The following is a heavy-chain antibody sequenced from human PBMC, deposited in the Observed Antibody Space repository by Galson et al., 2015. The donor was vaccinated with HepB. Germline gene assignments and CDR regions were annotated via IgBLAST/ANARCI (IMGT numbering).Heavy chain of an antibody. J-gene: IGHJ5*02. CDR1: GYTFTSYY. V-gene: IGHV1-46*01. Sequence: SVKVSCKASGYTFTSYYMHWVRQAPGQGLEWMGIINPSGGSTSYAQKFQGRVTMTRDTSTSTVYMELSSLRSEDTAVYYCARDLRMGDEITRFDPWGQGTLVTVSS. CDR2: INPSGGST. CDR3: ARDLRMGDEITRFDP. D-gene: IGHD3-16*01.